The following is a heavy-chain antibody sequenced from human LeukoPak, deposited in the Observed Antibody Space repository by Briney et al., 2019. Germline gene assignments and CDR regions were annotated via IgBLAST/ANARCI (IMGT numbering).Heavy chain of an antibody. D-gene: IGHD3-22*01. V-gene: IGHV3-23*01. J-gene: IGHJ4*02. Sequence: GGSLRLSCAASGFTFSSFAMSWVRQAPGEGLEWVSAMSGSGGMTYSADSVKGRFTISRDNPKDTLFLQMNSLRAEDTAIYYCAKGPFFYYDASGYNYFESWGQGTLVTVSS. CDR3: AKGPFFYYDASGYNYFES. CDR2: MSGSGGMT. CDR1: GFTFSSFA.